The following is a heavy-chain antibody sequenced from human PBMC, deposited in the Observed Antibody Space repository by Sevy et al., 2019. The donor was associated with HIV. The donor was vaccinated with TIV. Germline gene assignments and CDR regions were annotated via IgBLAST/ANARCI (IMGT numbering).Heavy chain of an antibody. CDR1: GFSFRNFG. J-gene: IGHJ6*02. CDR2: ISFDGDTK. V-gene: IGHV3-30*18. D-gene: IGHD3-22*01. Sequence: GGSLRLSCAASGFSFRNFGMHWVRQAPGKGVEWLALISFDGDTKYYGDSVKGRFTISRDNSKNTLYLQMNSLRVEDTAVYYCAKRGGHDTSGYVSYYYYGMDVWGQGTTVTVSS. CDR3: AKRGGHDTSGYVSYYYYGMDV.